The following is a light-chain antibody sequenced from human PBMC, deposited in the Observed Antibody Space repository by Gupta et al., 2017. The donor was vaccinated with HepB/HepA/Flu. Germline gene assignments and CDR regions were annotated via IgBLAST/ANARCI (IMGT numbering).Light chain of an antibody. V-gene: IGLV1-47*01. Sequence: QSVLTQPPSASGPPGQRVTISCSGSSSNIGSNYVYWYQQLPGTAPKLLIYRNNQRPSGVPDRCSGSKSGTSASLAISGLRSEDEADYYCAAWDDSLSGLVFGGGTKLTVL. CDR2: RNN. CDR1: SSNIGSNY. J-gene: IGLJ2*01. CDR3: AAWDDSLSGLV.